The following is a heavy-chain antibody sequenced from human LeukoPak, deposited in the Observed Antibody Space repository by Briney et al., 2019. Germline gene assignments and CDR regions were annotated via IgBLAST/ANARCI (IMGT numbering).Heavy chain of an antibody. CDR3: ARENEVGYFDY. CDR2: ISTNTGNP. V-gene: IGHV7-4-1*02. CDR1: GYTFTSYT. D-gene: IGHD1-26*01. Sequence: ASVKVSRKASGYTFTSYTMNWVRQAPGQGLEWMGWISTNTGNPTYAQGFTGRFVFSLDTSVSTAYLQISSLKAEDTAVYYCARENEVGYFDYWGQGTLVTVSS. J-gene: IGHJ4*02.